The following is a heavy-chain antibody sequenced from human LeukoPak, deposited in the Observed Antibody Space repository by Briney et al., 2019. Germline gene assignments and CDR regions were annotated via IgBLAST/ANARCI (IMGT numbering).Heavy chain of an antibody. V-gene: IGHV1-2*06. CDR3: ARSPTYYYGSGSYYGPRYFDY. Sequence: ASVKVSCKASGYTFTGYYMHWVRQAPGQGLEWMGRINPNSGGTNYAQKFQGRVTMTRDTSISTDYMELSRLRSDDTAVYYCARSPTYYYGSGSYYGPRYFDYWGQGTLVTVSS. CDR1: GYTFTGYY. J-gene: IGHJ4*02. D-gene: IGHD3-10*01. CDR2: INPNSGGT.